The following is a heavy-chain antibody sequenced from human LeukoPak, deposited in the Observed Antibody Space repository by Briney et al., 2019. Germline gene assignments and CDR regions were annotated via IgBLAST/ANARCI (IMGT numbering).Heavy chain of an antibody. J-gene: IGHJ4*02. CDR1: GFTFSSYG. D-gene: IGHD2-8*01. Sequence: GGSLRLSCAASGFTFSSYGMHWVRQAPGKGLEWVAFIRYDGSNKYYADSVKGRFTISRDNAKNSLFLQMNSLRAEDTAVYYCARDTKDYWGQGTLVTVSS. CDR3: ARDTKDY. CDR2: IRYDGSNK. V-gene: IGHV3-30*02.